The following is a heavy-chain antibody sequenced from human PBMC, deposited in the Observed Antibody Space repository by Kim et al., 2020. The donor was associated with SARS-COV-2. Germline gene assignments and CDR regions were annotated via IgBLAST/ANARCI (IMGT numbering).Heavy chain of an antibody. V-gene: IGHV1-3*01. CDR3: ARSVAIMPPGMDV. CDR2: INPTRGNT. J-gene: IGHJ6*02. D-gene: IGHD2-21*01. Sequence: ASVKVSCKASGYTFTTYAMQWVGQAPGQGLEWRGWINPTRGNTKYSDAFQGRITITRDTSARTAYMEVSSLRPEDTAVYSCARSVAIMPPGMDVWGQGTT. CDR1: GYTFTTYA.